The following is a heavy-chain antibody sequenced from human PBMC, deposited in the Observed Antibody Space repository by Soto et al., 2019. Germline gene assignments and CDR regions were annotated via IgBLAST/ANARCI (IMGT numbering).Heavy chain of an antibody. CDR1: GFTFDDYT. CDR3: ARELDPGRAADWFDP. J-gene: IGHJ5*02. V-gene: IGHV3-43*01. Sequence: PGGSLRLSCAASGFTFDDYTMHWVRQAPGKGLEWVSLISWDGGSTYYADSVKGRFTISRDNSKNSLYLQMNSLRAEDTAVYYCARELDPGRAADWFDPWGQGTLVTVSS. D-gene: IGHD2-15*01. CDR2: ISWDGGST.